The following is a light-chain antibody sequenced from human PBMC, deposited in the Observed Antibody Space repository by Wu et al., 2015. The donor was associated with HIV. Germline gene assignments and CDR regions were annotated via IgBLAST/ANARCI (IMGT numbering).Light chain of an antibody. CDR1: QGINNY. CDR3: QQSFSNFWT. V-gene: IGKV1-17*03. CDR2: AAS. J-gene: IGKJ1*01. Sequence: DIQMTQSPSAMSASVGDRVTITCRASQGINNYLVWFQQKPGKVPERLIYAASSLQSGVPSRFSGSGSGTDFTLTITSLQPEDFATYYCQQSFSNFWTFGQGTKVEV.